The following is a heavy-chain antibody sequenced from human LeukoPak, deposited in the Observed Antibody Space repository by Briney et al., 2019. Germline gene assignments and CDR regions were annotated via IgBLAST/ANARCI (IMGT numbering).Heavy chain of an antibody. CDR2: ISGSGGNT. CDR1: GFTFSSYA. V-gene: IGHV3-23*01. J-gene: IGHJ5*02. CDR3: AKGQSSTSSKWFDP. Sequence: PGGSLRLSCAASGFTFSSYAMSWVRQAPGKGLEWVSTISGSGGNTYYADSVKGRFTISRDNSENTLYLQMHSPRAEDTALYYCAKGQSSTSSKWFDPWAREPWSPSPQ. D-gene: IGHD6-6*01.